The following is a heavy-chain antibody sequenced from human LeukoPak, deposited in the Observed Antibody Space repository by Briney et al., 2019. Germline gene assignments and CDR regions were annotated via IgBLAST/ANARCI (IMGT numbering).Heavy chain of an antibody. CDR1: GHTFTGYY. CDR2: INPNSGGT. CDR3: ARVGALYYYGMDV. Sequence: ASVKVSCKASGHTFTGYYMHWVRQAPGQGLEWMGWINPNSGGTNYAQKFQGRVTMTRDTSISTAYMELSRLRSDDTAVYYCARVGALYYYGMDVWGQGTTVTVSS. D-gene: IGHD1-26*01. V-gene: IGHV1-2*02. J-gene: IGHJ6*02.